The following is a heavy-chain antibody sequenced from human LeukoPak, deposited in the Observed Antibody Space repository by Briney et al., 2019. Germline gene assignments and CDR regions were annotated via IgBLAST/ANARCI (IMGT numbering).Heavy chain of an antibody. D-gene: IGHD6-19*01. Sequence: ASVKVSCKASGGTFSSYAISWVRQAPGQGLEWMGGIIPIFGTANYAQKFQGRVTITADESTSTAYMGLSSLRSEDTAVYYCARYSSGWYEWFDPWGQGTLVTVSS. CDR3: ARYSSGWYEWFDP. CDR1: GGTFSSYA. CDR2: IIPIFGTA. V-gene: IGHV1-69*01. J-gene: IGHJ5*02.